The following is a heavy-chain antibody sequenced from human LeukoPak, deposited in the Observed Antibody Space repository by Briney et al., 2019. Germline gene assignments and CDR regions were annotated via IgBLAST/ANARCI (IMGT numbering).Heavy chain of an antibody. CDR2: IYHSGST. Sequence: SGTLSPTCAVSGGSISRSNWWSCVRQPPGKGLEWIGEIYHSGSTNYNPSLKSRVTISIDKSKNQFSLRLSSVTAADTAVYYCASRDSSVAGQYFDHWGQGTLVTVSS. D-gene: IGHD6-19*01. J-gene: IGHJ4*02. V-gene: IGHV4-4*02. CDR3: ASRDSSVAGQYFDH. CDR1: GGSISRSNW.